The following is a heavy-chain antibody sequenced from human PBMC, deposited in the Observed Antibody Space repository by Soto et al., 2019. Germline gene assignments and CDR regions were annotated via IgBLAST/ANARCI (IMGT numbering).Heavy chain of an antibody. CDR3: ARDDNEAITDYYYYGMDV. D-gene: IGHD1-20*01. V-gene: IGHV1-69*13. CDR1: GGTFSSYA. CDR2: IIPIFGTA. J-gene: IGHJ6*02. Sequence: SVKVSCKASGGTFSSYAISWVRQAPGQGLEWMGGIIPIFGTANYAQKFQGRVTITADESASTAYMELSSLRSEDTAVYYCARDDNEAITDYYYYGMDVWGQGTTVTVSS.